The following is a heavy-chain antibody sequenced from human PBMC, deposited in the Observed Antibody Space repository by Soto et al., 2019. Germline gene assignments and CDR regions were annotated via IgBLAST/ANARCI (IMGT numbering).Heavy chain of an antibody. V-gene: IGHV1-18*01. J-gene: IGHJ4*02. CDR3: ARDLDGSGRYYTAH. CDR2: ISPYNGNT. Sequence: XSVKVCCTASGYIFITYDSRLVRQAPGQGLEWMGRISPYNGNTNYSQNLQVRVTMTTDTSTSTAYMELRSLRSDDTAVYYCARDLDGSGRYYTAHWGPGTQVTVS. CDR1: GYIFITYD. D-gene: IGHD3-10*01.